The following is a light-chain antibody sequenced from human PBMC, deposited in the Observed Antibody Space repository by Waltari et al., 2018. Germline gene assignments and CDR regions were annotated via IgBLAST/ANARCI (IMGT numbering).Light chain of an antibody. CDR2: GAS. Sequence: EIVLTQSPGTLSLSQGERGTLSCRASQSVRGSLAWYQQKAGQAPRLLIYGASSRATGIPDRFSGSVSGTDFSLTISRLEPEDFAVYYCQHYVRLPATFGQGTKVEI. J-gene: IGKJ1*01. CDR1: QSVRGS. V-gene: IGKV3-20*01. CDR3: QHYVRLPAT.